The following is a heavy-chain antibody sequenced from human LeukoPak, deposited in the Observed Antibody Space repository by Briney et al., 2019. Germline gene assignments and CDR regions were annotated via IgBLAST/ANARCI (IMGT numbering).Heavy chain of an antibody. CDR2: IKQDGSEK. CDR1: GFTFSSYW. Sequence: SGGSLRLSCAASGFTFSSYWMSRVRQAPGKGLEWVANIKQDGSEKYYVDSVKGRFTISRDNAKNSLYLQMNSLRAEDTAVYYCARELKSGYSGTYYYYYMDVWGKGTTVTVSS. V-gene: IGHV3-7*01. CDR3: ARELKSGYSGTYYYYYMDV. D-gene: IGHD5-12*01. J-gene: IGHJ6*03.